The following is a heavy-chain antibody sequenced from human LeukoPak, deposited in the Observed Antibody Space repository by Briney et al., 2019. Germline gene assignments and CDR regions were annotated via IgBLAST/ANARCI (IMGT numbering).Heavy chain of an antibody. D-gene: IGHD3-10*01. CDR2: IIPIFGTA. Sequence: GASVKVSCKASGGTFSSDAISWVRQPPGQGLEWMGGIIPIFGTANYAQKFQGRVTITADKSTSTAYMELSSLRSEDTAVYYCARIPPYGSGSYSYYGMDVWGKGTTVTVSS. CDR1: GGTFSSDA. V-gene: IGHV1-69*06. J-gene: IGHJ6*04. CDR3: ARIPPYGSGSYSYYGMDV.